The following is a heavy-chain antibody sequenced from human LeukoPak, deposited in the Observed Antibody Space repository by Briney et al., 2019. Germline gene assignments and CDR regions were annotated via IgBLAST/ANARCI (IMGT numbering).Heavy chain of an antibody. J-gene: IGHJ3*01. CDR3: ARDLSTVRDGDYDGFDV. CDR1: GFTFSIYA. V-gene: IGHV3-21*01. Sequence: PGGSLRLSCAASGFTFSIYAMSWVRQAPGRGLEWVSSISLSGSHIYYADSMRGRFAVSRDNAKNSLYLQMNSLRAEDTAVYYCARDLSTVRDGDYDGFDVWGQGTTVTVSS. D-gene: IGHD3-10*01. CDR2: ISLSGSHI.